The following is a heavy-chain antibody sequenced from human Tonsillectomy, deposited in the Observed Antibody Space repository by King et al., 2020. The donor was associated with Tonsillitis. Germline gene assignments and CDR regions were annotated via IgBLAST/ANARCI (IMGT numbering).Heavy chain of an antibody. Sequence: QWQLVQSGAEVKKPGSSVKVSCKASGGSFSGYAVSWVRQAPGQGLEWMGGIIPRFGTTYFTQKFQGRVTITADKSTSTAYMELSSLRSEATAVYYCAGGYYDSSGFSFYYNFNVDVWGKGATVTVSS. D-gene: IGHD3-22*01. CDR3: AGGYYDSSGFSFYYNFNVDV. CDR2: IIPRFGTT. J-gene: IGHJ6*03. V-gene: IGHV1-69*06. CDR1: GGSFSGYA.